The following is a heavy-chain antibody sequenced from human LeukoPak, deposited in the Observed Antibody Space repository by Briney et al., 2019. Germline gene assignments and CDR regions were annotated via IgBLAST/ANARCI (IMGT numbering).Heavy chain of an antibody. J-gene: IGHJ6*02. CDR1: GFAFDDYA. Sequence: GGSLRLSCAASGFAFDDYAMHWVRQAPGKGLEWVSGISWNSGGIDYADSVKGRFTISRDNAKNSLYLQMNSLRPEDTALYYCAKDRHNYYYYGMDVWGQGTTVTASS. V-gene: IGHV3-9*01. CDR2: ISWNSGGI. CDR3: AKDRHNYYYYGMDV.